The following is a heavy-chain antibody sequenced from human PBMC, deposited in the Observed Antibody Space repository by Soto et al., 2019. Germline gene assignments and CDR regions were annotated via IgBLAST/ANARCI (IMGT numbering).Heavy chain of an antibody. Sequence: GSLRLSCAASGFIFSTYAMNWVRQAPGKGLEWVSAISSNGDSTYYAESVRGRFTISRDNSINTLYLQMRSLRPDDTAVYYCAHPRGYGVFDAVDIWGQGTMVTVSS. CDR1: GFIFSTYA. CDR3: AHPRGYGVFDAVDI. CDR2: ISSNGDST. D-gene: IGHD4-17*01. V-gene: IGHV3-23*01. J-gene: IGHJ3*02.